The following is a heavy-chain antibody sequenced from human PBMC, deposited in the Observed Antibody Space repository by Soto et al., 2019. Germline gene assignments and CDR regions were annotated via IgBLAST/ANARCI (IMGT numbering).Heavy chain of an antibody. J-gene: IGHJ4*02. CDR3: AKXLIVVVVAATIFDY. V-gene: IGHV3-23*01. D-gene: IGHD2-15*01. Sequence: GSLRLSCAASGFTFSSYAMSWVRQAPGKGLEWVSAISGSGGSTYYADSVKGRFTISRDNSKNTLYLQMNSLRAEDTAVYYCAKXLIVVVVAATIFDYWGQGTLVTVSS. CDR2: ISGSGGST. CDR1: GFTFSSYA.